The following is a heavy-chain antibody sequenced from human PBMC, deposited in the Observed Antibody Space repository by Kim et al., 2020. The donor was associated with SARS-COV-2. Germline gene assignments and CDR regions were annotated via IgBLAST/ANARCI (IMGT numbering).Heavy chain of an antibody. Sequence: YNPSLKSRVTISVDTSKNQFSLKLSSVTAADTAVYYCARYSLAAMVNRDYWGQGTLVTVSS. J-gene: IGHJ4*02. CDR3: ARYSLAAMVNRDY. D-gene: IGHD5-18*01. V-gene: IGHV4-39*01.